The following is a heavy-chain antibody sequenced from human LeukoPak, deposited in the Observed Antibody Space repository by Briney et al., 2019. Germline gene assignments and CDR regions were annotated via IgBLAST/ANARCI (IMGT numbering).Heavy chain of an antibody. Sequence: GGSLRLSCAASGFTFSSYAMSWVRQAPGKGLEWVSAISGSGGSTYYADSVKGRFTISSDNSKNTLYLQMNSLRAEDTAVYYCAKKSGLRFLEWLPYYFDYWGQGTLVTVSS. CDR2: ISGSGGST. CDR1: GFTFSSYA. J-gene: IGHJ4*02. CDR3: AKKSGLRFLEWLPYYFDY. D-gene: IGHD3-3*01. V-gene: IGHV3-23*01.